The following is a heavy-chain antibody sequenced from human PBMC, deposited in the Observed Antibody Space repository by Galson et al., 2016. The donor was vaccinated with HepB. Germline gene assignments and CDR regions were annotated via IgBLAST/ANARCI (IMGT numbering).Heavy chain of an antibody. CDR2: IDSRSSYK. D-gene: IGHD1-26*01. Sequence: SLRLSCAASGFRFSDYYMSWVRQAPGKGLEWVSYIDSRSSYKYYADSVKGRFTISRDNRKNLLYLEMNRLTVEDTAIYYCARDGADPLDYWGQGTLVTVSS. J-gene: IGHJ4*02. CDR3: ARDGADPLDY. CDR1: GFRFSDYY. V-gene: IGHV3-11*05.